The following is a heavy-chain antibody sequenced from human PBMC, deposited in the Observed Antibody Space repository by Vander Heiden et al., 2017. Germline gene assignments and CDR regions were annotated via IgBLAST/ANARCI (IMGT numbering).Heavy chain of an antibody. CDR3: ASRGYCGGDNCLHHFDY. Sequence: EVQLVEAGGGLVKPGGSLRLSWAASGSTFRCYRMSWVRQAPGKGLEWVSSISSSSTYIHYAASVKRRFTISRDNAKNSLCLQMNSLRVEDTAVYYCASRGYCGGDNCLHHFDYWGQGTLVTASS. J-gene: IGHJ4*02. CDR1: GSTFRCYR. V-gene: IGHV3-21*01. CDR2: ISSSSTYI. D-gene: IGHD2-15*01.